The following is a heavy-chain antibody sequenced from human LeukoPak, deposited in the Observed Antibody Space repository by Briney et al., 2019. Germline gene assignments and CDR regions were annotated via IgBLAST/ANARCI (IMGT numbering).Heavy chain of an antibody. CDR1: GFTFSIYA. CDR3: AKSGSGSYGYYFDY. Sequence: GGSLRLSCAASGFTFSIYAMSWVRQAPGKGLEWVSRISASGGSTYDADSVKGRFTISRDISKNTLYLQMNSLRAEDTAVYYCAKSGSGSYGYYFDYWGQGTLVTVSS. J-gene: IGHJ4*02. CDR2: ISASGGST. D-gene: IGHD6-19*01. V-gene: IGHV3-23*01.